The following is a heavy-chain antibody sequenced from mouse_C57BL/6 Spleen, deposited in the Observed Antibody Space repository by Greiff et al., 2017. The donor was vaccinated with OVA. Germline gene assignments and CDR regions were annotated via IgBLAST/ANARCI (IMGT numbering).Heavy chain of an antibody. J-gene: IGHJ2*01. D-gene: IGHD2-10*02. CDR3: ARLYGGYFDY. V-gene: IGHV1-69*01. CDR1: GYTFTSYW. Sequence: QVQLQQSGAELVMPGASVKLSCKASGYTFTSYWMHWVKQRPGQGLEWIGEIDPSDSYTNYNQKFKGKSTLTVDKSSSTAYMQLSSLTSEDSAVYYCARLYGGYFDYWGQGTTLTVSS. CDR2: IDPSDSYT.